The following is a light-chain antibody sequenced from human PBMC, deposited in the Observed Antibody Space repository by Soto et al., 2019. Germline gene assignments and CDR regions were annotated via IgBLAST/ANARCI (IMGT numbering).Light chain of an antibody. J-gene: IGLJ2*01. CDR3: CSYAGSSTFVV. CDR1: SSDVGFYNL. V-gene: IGLV2-23*03. Sequence: QSVLTQPASVSGSPGQSITISCTETSSDVGFYNLVSWYQQHPGKAPKLMIYEGSKRPSGVSNRFSASKSGNTASLTIFGLQAEDEADYYCCSYAGSSTFVVFGGGTQLTVL. CDR2: EGS.